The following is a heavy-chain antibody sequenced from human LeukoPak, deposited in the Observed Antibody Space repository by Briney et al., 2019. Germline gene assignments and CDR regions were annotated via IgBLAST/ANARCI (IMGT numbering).Heavy chain of an antibody. Sequence: ASVKVSCKASGGTFSSYAISWVRQAPGQGLEWMGGIIPIFGTANYAQKFQGRVTMTTDTSTSTAYMELRSLRSDDTAVYYCARSPVPDYWGQGTLVTVSS. CDR3: ARSPVPDY. V-gene: IGHV1-69*05. J-gene: IGHJ4*02. CDR1: GGTFSSYA. CDR2: IIPIFGTA.